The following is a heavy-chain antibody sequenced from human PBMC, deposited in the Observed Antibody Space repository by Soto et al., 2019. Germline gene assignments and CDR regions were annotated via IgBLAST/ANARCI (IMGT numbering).Heavy chain of an antibody. CDR2: INPSGGSK. J-gene: IGHJ6*02. Sequence: ASVQVFCKASGYTFTSYYMHWVRHAPGQGLEWMGIINPSGGSKSYAKKFQRRVTMIRDTSTSTAYIVLGSLRSDATAVTYCASDRAWSPCSGYYSDYYYNYDRDDWGQGTTVTVSS. V-gene: IGHV1-46*01. CDR3: ASDRAWSPCSGYYSDYYYNYDRDD. D-gene: IGHD3-22*01. CDR1: GYTFTSYY.